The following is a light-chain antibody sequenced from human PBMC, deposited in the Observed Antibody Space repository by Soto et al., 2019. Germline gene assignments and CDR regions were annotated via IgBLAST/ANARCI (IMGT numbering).Light chain of an antibody. Sequence: EIVLTQYPGTLSLSPGERATLSCRASQSVRSSYLAWYQQKPGQAPRLLIYGASSRATGIPDRFSGSGSGTDFTLTISRLEPEDFAVYYCQQYGSSPLLTFGGGTTVEIK. V-gene: IGKV3-20*01. CDR1: QSVRSSY. CDR3: QQYGSSPLLT. J-gene: IGKJ4*01. CDR2: GAS.